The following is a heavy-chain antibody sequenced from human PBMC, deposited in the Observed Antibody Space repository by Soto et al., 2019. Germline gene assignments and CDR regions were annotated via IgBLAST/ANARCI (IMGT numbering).Heavy chain of an antibody. CDR2: IYYSGST. Sequence: PSETLSLTCTVSGGSISSYYWSWIRQPPGKGLEWIGYIYYSGSTNYNPSLKSRVTISVDTSKNQFSLKLSSVTAADTAVYYCAGHARPEGSRENFSDYWGRGTLVTVSS. D-gene: IGHD3-10*01. CDR1: GGSISSYY. CDR3: AGHARPEGSRENFSDY. V-gene: IGHV4-59*01. J-gene: IGHJ4*02.